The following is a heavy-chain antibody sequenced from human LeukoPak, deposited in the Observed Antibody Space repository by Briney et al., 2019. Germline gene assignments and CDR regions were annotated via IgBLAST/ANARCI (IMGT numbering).Heavy chain of an antibody. CDR2: IYYSGST. D-gene: IGHD3-22*01. V-gene: IGHV4-39*01. Sequence: SETLSLTCTVSGGSISSSSYYWGWIRQPPGKGLEWIDYIYYSGSTHYNPSLKSRVTISIDTSKNQFYLKLSSVTAADTAVYYCARHNYYDGTGYVGYWGQGTLVTVSS. CDR1: GGSISSSSYY. CDR3: ARHNYYDGTGYVGY. J-gene: IGHJ4*02.